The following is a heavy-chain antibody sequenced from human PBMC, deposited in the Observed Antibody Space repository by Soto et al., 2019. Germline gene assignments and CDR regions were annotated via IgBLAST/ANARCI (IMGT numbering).Heavy chain of an antibody. CDR3: VPRVGTTDS. V-gene: IGHV3-72*01. CDR1: GLTFSDHY. Sequence: GSLRLSCAVSGLTFSDHYMDWVRQAPGKGLEWVGRIRNKANSYTTEYAASVKGRFTISRDDSKNSVYLQMNSLKTEDTAVYYCVPRVGTTDSWGQGTQVTVS. J-gene: IGHJ5*01. CDR2: IRNKANSYTT. D-gene: IGHD1-26*01.